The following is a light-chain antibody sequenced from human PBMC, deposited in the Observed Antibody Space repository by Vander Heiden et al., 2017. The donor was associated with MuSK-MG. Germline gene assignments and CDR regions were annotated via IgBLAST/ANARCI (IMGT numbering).Light chain of an antibody. Sequence: QSVLTQPPSAPGAPGPRVTISCSGSSSNIGSNYVYWYQQLPGTAPKLLIYRNNQRPSGVPDRFSGSKSGTAASLAISGLRSEDEADYYCAAWEDSLSGPGVFGGGTKLTVL. CDR2: RNN. J-gene: IGLJ2*01. V-gene: IGLV1-47*01. CDR1: SSNIGSNY. CDR3: AAWEDSLSGPGV.